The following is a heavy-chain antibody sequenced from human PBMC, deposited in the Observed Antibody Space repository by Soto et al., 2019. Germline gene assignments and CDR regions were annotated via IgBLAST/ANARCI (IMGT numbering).Heavy chain of an antibody. J-gene: IGHJ6*02. CDR2: IYYSGST. CDR3: AGGTVTGDYYYGMDV. D-gene: IGHD4-17*01. CDR1: GGSISSGGYY. Sequence: QVQLQESGPGLVKPSQTLSLTCTVSGGSISSGGYYWSWIRQDPEKGLEWIGYIYYSGSTYYNPSLKSRVTISVDTSKNQFSLKLSSVTAADTAVYYCAGGTVTGDYYYGMDVWGQGTTVTVSS. V-gene: IGHV4-31*03.